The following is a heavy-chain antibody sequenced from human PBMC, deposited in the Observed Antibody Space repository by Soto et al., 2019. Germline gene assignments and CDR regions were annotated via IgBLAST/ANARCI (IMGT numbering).Heavy chain of an antibody. D-gene: IGHD2-2*01. CDR3: ARGVCSSTSCPSFSDY. CDR2: INHSGST. V-gene: IGHV4-34*01. J-gene: IGHJ4*02. CDR1: GGSFSGYY. Sequence: PSETLSLTCAVYGGSFSGYYWSWIRQTPGKGLEWIGEINHSGSTNYNPSLKSRVTISVDTSKNQFSLKLSSVTAADTAVYYCARGVCSSTSCPSFSDYWGQGTLVTVSS.